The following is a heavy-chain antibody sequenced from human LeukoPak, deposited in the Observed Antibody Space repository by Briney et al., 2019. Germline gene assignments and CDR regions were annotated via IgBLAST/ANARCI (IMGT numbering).Heavy chain of an antibody. Sequence: GGSLRLSCAASGFTFSSYTMHWVRKAPGKGLEWVAVISFDGSNTYYADSVKGRFTISRDNSKNSLYLQMNSLRAEDTAVYYCARDWIAVAGGGGDWGQGTLVTVSS. CDR3: ARDWIAVAGGGGD. CDR1: GFTFSSYT. J-gene: IGHJ4*02. V-gene: IGHV3-30-3*01. CDR2: ISFDGSNT. D-gene: IGHD6-19*01.